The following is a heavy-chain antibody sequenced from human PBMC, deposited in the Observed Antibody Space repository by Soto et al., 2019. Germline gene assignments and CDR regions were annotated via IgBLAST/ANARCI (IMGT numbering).Heavy chain of an antibody. CDR2: ISNSGST. Sequence: PSETLSLTCTVSGGSVTSDEDYWTWIRQSPGKGLEWIGYISNSGSTGYNPSLKTRLSMSVDRSDNQFTLRLTSVTAADMAVYFCATESGFTYGYFDHWGQGTQVTVSS. V-gene: IGHV4-30-4*01. D-gene: IGHD5-18*01. CDR1: GGSVTSDEDY. J-gene: IGHJ4*02. CDR3: ATESGFTYGYFDH.